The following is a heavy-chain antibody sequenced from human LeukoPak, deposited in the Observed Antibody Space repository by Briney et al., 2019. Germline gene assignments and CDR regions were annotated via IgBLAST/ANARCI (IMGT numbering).Heavy chain of an antibody. V-gene: IGHV4-59*01. CDR2: IYYSGST. J-gene: IGHJ4*02. D-gene: IGHD3-3*01. CDR3: ARVGYYDFWSGYSHSPFDY. CDR1: GGSISSYY. Sequence: SETLSLTCTVSGGSISSYYWSWIRQPPGKGLEWIGYIYYSGSTNYNPSLKSRVTISVDTSKNQFSLKLSSVTAADTAVYYCARVGYYDFWSGYSHSPFDYWGQGTLVTVPS.